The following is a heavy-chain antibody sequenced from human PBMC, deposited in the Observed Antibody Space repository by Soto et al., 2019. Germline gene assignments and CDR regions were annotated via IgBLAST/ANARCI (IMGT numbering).Heavy chain of an antibody. CDR1: GFTFSHYS. CDR3: ARDVDY. V-gene: IGHV3-48*02. Sequence: EVQLVESGGGLVQPGGSLRLSCAASGFTFSHYSMNWVRQAPGKGLEWVSYISSSSYTMNYADSVRGRFTISRDNAKNSLYLQMNSLRDADTAVYYCARDVDYWGQGTLVTVSS. J-gene: IGHJ4*02. CDR2: ISSSSYTM.